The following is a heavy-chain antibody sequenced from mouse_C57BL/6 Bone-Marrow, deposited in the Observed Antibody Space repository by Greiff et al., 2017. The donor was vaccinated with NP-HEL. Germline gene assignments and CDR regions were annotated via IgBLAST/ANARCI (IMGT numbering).Heavy chain of an antibody. CDR2: IYPGDGDN. D-gene: IGHD2-3*01. V-gene: IGHV1-82*01. CDR3: ARGGWLL. CDR1: GYAFSSSW. Sequence: ESGPELVKPGASVKISCKASGYAFSSSWLNWVKQRPGKGLEWIGRIYPGDGDNNYNGKFKGKATLTADKSSSTAYLQLRSLTSEDSAVYFCARGGWLLWGQGTLVTVSA. J-gene: IGHJ3*01.